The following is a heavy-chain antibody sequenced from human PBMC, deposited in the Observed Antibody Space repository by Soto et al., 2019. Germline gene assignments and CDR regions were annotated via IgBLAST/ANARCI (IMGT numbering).Heavy chain of an antibody. Sequence: QVQPGQSGAEVKKPGASVKISCKASGHTFTGYYIHWVRQSPGQGLEWMGWIIHNSGGTDYGQKLQGMVTKTRDTSISTVYMELTRLRSAGTAVYYCARGKARNAEIYSGFDPWGQGTLVTVAS. D-gene: IGHD5-18*01. J-gene: IGHJ5*02. CDR3: ARGKARNAEIYSGFDP. CDR1: GHTFTGYY. CDR2: IIHNSGGT. V-gene: IGHV1-2*02.